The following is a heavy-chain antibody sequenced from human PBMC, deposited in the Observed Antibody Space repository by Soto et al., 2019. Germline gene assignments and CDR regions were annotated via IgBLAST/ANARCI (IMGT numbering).Heavy chain of an antibody. D-gene: IGHD1-1*01. J-gene: IGHJ5*02. V-gene: IGHV4-34*02. Sequence: QVQLQQWGAGLLKPSETLSLTCAVYGGSFSGYYWTWIRQPPGKGLEWIGEINHTGSTNYNPSLKSRVTISVDTSKNQFSLKLTSVTAADTAVYYCATVNDPGRFDPWGQGTLVTVSS. CDR3: ATVNDPGRFDP. CDR2: INHTGST. CDR1: GGSFSGYY.